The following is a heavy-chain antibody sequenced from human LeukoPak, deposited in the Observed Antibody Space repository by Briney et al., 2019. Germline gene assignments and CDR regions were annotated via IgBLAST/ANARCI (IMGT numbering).Heavy chain of an antibody. CDR1: GGSISSGGYY. J-gene: IGHJ3*02. CDR3: ARDCSGGSCYGAFDI. CDR2: IYYSGST. V-gene: IGHV4-30-4*08. D-gene: IGHD2-15*01. Sequence: SETLSLTCTVSGGSISSGGYYWSWIRQHPGKGLEWIGYIYYSGSTYYNPSLKSRITISVDTSENRFSLKLSSVTATDAAVYYCARDCSGGSCYGAFDIWGQGTMVTVSS.